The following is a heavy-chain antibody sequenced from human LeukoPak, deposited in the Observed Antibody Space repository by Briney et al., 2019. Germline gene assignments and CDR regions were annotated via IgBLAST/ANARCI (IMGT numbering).Heavy chain of an antibody. J-gene: IGHJ4*02. D-gene: IGHD4-23*01. CDR1: GGSISSYF. CDR2: ISNTGIT. Sequence: SETLSLTCTVSGGSISSYFWNWIRQPPGQGLEWIGYISNTGITKYNPSLKSRVAISADTSKNQFSLNLNSVTAADTAVYYCAKASVTTAVLFASWGQGTLVAVSS. V-gene: IGHV4-59*01. CDR3: AKASVTTAVLFAS.